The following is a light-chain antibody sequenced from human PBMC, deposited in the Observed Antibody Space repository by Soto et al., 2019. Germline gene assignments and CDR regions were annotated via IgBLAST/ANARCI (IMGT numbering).Light chain of an antibody. CDR1: QSINIY. CDR3: HQRYSWPLT. CDR2: DAS. V-gene: IGKV3-11*01. Sequence: EIVLTQSPAALSLSPGGRATLSCRVNQSINIYLAWYQQKLGQAPRRLIYDASIRATGIPARFSGSGSGTDFTVTISCLEPEDFGVYYCHQRYSWPLTFGGGTKVEIK. J-gene: IGKJ4*01.